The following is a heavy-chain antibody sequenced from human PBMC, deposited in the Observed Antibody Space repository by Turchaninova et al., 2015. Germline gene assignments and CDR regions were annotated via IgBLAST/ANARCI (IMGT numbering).Heavy chain of an antibody. Sequence: EVQLVESGGGLVQPGGSLRISCGAAGFTLSSYGVQWVRQAQGKGLEWVANIKQDGSGRYYVDSVKGRFTISRDNAKNSLYLQMDPLRAEDTAVYYCARGGAAPGEYWGQGTLVTVSS. V-gene: IGHV3-7*03. CDR1: GFTLSSYG. CDR3: ARGGAAPGEY. D-gene: IGHD3-16*01. CDR2: IKQDGSGR. J-gene: IGHJ4*02.